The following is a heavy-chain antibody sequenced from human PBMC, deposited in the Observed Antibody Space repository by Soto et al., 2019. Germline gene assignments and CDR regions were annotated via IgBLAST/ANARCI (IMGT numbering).Heavy chain of an antibody. D-gene: IGHD1-26*01. V-gene: IGHV1-2*04. CDR3: ARDSRSYLFED. CDR2: INPNSGGT. J-gene: IGHJ4*02. Sequence: ASVKVSCKASGYTFTGYYMHWVRQAPGQGLEWMGWINPNSGGTNYAQKFQGWVTMTRDTSISTAYMELRSLRSDDTAMYDCARDSRSYLFEDWGQGTLVTVSS. CDR1: GYTFTGYY.